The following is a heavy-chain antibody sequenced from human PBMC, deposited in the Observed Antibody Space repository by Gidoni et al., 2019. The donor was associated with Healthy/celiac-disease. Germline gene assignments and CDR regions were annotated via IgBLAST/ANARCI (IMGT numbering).Heavy chain of an antibody. CDR2: IYYSGST. V-gene: IGHV4-59*01. D-gene: IGHD3-16*02. Sequence: QVQLQESGPGLVKPSETLSLTCTVPGGSISSYYWSWIRQPPGKGLEWIGYIYYSGSTNYNPSLKSRVTISVDTSKNQFSLKLSSVTAADTAVYYCARAPTGDYVWGSYRSWYFDYWGQGTLVTVSS. CDR3: ARAPTGDYVWGSYRSWYFDY. J-gene: IGHJ4*02. CDR1: GGSISSYY.